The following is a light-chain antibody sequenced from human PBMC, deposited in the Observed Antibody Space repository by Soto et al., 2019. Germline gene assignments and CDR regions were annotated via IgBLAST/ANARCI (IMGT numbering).Light chain of an antibody. CDR1: QSLLHITGETF. V-gene: IGKV2D-29*02. J-gene: IGKJ5*01. CDR3: MQSTQLPPT. CDR2: EVS. Sequence: DVVMTQTPLALSVASGQPSSISCKSSQSLLHITGETFLFWYLQKPGQSPQLLIDEVSTRVSGVPDRFSGSGSGTDFTLESSRVETDDVGIYYCMQSTQLPPTFGQGTRLEIK.